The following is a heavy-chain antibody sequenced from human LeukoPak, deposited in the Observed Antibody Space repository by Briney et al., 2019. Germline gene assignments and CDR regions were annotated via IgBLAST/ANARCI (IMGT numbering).Heavy chain of an antibody. V-gene: IGHV3-48*03. CDR1: GFTFSSYE. CDR3: AREGYDSSGYYIDY. Sequence: PGGSLRLSCAASGFTFSSYEMNWVRQAPGKGLEWVSYISSSGSTIYYADSVKGRFTISRDNAKNSLYLQMNSLRAEDTAVYYCAREGYDSSGYYIDYWGQGTLVTVSS. CDR2: ISSSGSTI. D-gene: IGHD3-22*01. J-gene: IGHJ4*02.